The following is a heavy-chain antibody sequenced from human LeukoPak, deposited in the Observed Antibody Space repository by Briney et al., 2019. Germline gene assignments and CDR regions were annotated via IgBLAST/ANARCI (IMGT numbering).Heavy chain of an antibody. J-gene: IGHJ6*02. CDR2: FDPEDGET. Sequence: ASVKVSCKVSGYTLTELSMHWVRQAPGKGLERMGGFDPEDGETIYAQKFQGRVTMTEDTSTDTAYMELSSLRSEDTAVYYCATGVFHYDILTGYQYGMDVWGQGTTVTVSS. D-gene: IGHD3-9*01. CDR3: ATGVFHYDILTGYQYGMDV. CDR1: GYTLTELS. V-gene: IGHV1-24*01.